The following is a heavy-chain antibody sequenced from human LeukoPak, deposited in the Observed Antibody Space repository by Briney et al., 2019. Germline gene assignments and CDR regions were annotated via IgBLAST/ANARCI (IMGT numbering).Heavy chain of an antibody. V-gene: IGHV3-23*01. CDR1: GFTFSTYA. J-gene: IGHJ2*01. CDR3: AKEGFPYWYFDL. Sequence: QPGGSLRLSCAASGFTFSTYAMSWVRLAPGKGLEWVSAIRDSGGDTYYADSVKGRFNLTRDNSKNTLYLQMNSLRAEDTAVYYCAKEGFPYWYFDLWGRGTLVTVSS. CDR2: IRDSGGDT.